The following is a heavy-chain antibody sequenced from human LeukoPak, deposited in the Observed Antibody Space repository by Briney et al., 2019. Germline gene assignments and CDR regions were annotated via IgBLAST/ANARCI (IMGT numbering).Heavy chain of an antibody. CDR2: ICNSSSYI. D-gene: IGHD3-3*01. V-gene: IGHV3-21*01. CDR3: ASGARVGVVGRDAFDI. Sequence: PGGSLRLSCAASGFTFCSYSMIWLPPAPGEGVVWFFSICNSSSYIYYTLSVRGRITTYRDNAKTSLYLKMKSLRAEDRAVSSCASGARVGVVGRDAFDIWGQGTVVTVSS. CDR1: GFTFCSYS. J-gene: IGHJ3*02.